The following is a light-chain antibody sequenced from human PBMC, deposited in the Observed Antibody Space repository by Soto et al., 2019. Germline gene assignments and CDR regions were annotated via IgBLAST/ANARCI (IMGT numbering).Light chain of an antibody. CDR1: QSVSGW. CDR2: KAS. Sequence: DIQMTQSPSTLSASVGDTVTVTCRASQSVSGWLAWYQQKPGEAPKLLIYKASSLESGVPSTFSGSGPGTEFSLTVSSLQPDDFATYYCLQYESYPLTFGGGTKVDIK. V-gene: IGKV1-5*03. J-gene: IGKJ4*01. CDR3: LQYESYPLT.